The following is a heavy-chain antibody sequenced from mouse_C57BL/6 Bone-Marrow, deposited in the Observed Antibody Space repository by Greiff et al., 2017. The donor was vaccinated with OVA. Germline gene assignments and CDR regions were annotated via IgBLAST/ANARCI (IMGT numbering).Heavy chain of an antibody. CDR1: GFTFSNYW. CDR3: TGGRWLLRGFAY. Sequence: EVMLVESGGGLVQPGGSMKLSRVASGFTFSNYWMNWVRQSPEKGLEWVAQIRLKSDNYATHYAESVKGRFTISRDDSKSSVYLQLNNLRAADTGIYYCTGGRWLLRGFAYWGQGTLVTVSA. D-gene: IGHD2-3*01. V-gene: IGHV6-3*01. J-gene: IGHJ3*01. CDR2: IRLKSDNYAT.